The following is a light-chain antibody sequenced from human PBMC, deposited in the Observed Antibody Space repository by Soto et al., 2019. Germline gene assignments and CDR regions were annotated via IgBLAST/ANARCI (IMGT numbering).Light chain of an antibody. CDR3: QQRNSWPPIT. CDR1: QSVRTY. Sequence: EIVLTQSPVTLSLSPGERATLSCRASQSVRTYLAWYQVKPGQAPRLLIYDASSRASGVPARFSGSGSGTDLTLTISSLDPEDFALYYWQQRNSWPPITFGQGTRLEIK. J-gene: IGKJ5*01. V-gene: IGKV3-11*01. CDR2: DAS.